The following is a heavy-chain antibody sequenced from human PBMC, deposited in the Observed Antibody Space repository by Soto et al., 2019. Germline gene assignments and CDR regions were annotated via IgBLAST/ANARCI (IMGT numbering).Heavy chain of an antibody. CDR1: GFSLSTSGVS. J-gene: IGHJ4*02. CDR2: IYWNDDK. V-gene: IGHV2-5*01. Sequence: QITLKESGPTLVKPTQTLTLTCTFSGFSLSTSGVSVGWIRQPPGKALEWLAFIYWNDDKSYSPSLKSRLTVTKDNSKKQVVLTMTNMDPADTATYYCAHRVGSRGSRDYWGQGTMVTVSS. D-gene: IGHD6-25*01. CDR3: AHRVGSRGSRDY.